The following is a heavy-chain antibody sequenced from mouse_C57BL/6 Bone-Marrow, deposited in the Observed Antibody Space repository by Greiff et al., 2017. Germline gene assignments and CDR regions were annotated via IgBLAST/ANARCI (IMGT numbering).Heavy chain of an antibody. Sequence: QVQLQQSGAELVRPGASVTLSCKASGYTFTDYEMHWVKQTPVHGLEWIGAIDPETGGTDYNQKFKSKAILTADKSSSTAYMELRCLTSEDSAVYYCTRTTAVVSAYWGQGTTLTVSS. V-gene: IGHV1-15*01. CDR2: IDPETGGT. CDR3: TRTTAVVSAY. J-gene: IGHJ2*01. D-gene: IGHD1-1*01. CDR1: GYTFTDYE.